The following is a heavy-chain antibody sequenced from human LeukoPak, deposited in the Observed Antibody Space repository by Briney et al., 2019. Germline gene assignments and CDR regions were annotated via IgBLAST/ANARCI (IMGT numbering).Heavy chain of an antibody. V-gene: IGHV4-59*01. Sequence: SETLSLTCTVSGGSISSYYWSWIRQPAGRGLEWIASIQYSGSTNYNPSLKSRVIISVDTSKNQFSLKLTSVAAADTAVYFCARGGGGRESDFDYWGQGILVTVSS. J-gene: IGHJ4*02. CDR3: ARGGGGRESDFDY. D-gene: IGHD3-10*01. CDR2: IQYSGST. CDR1: GGSISSYY.